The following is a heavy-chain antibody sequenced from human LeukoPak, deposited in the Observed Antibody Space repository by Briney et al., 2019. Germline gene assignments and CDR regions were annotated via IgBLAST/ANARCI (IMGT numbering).Heavy chain of an antibody. D-gene: IGHD6-13*01. Sequence: GGSLRLSCVASGLIFSNYEMNWVRQTPGKGLEWVSYISDHGKSRNYVDSVKGRFTISRDNAKNSLYLQMNSLRVEDTASYFCARARIAAPLLDYWGQGTLVTVSS. CDR1: GLIFSNYE. V-gene: IGHV3-48*03. CDR2: ISDHGKSR. CDR3: ARARIAAPLLDY. J-gene: IGHJ4*02.